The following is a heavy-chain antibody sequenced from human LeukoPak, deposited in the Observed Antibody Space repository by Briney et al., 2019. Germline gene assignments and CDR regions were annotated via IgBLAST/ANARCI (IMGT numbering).Heavy chain of an antibody. CDR3: ARYSSSQGFDP. CDR2: INSDGSST. J-gene: IGHJ5*02. D-gene: IGHD6-13*01. CDR1: GFTFGSYG. Sequence: GGSLRLSCAASGFTFGSYGMHWVRLAPGKGQVWVSRINSDGSSTSYADSVKGRFTISRDNAKNTLYLQMNSLRAEDTAVYYCARYSSSQGFDPWGQGTLVTVSS. V-gene: IGHV3-74*01.